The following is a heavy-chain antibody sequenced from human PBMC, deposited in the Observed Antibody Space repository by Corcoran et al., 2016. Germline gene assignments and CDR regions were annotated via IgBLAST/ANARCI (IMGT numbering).Heavy chain of an antibody. V-gene: IGHV3-30*18. Sequence: QVQLVESGGGVVQPGRSLRLSCAASGFTFSSYGMHWVRQAPGKGLEWVAVISYDGSNKYYADSVKGRFTISRDNSKNTLYLQMNSLRAEDTAVYYCAKDQGYCSGGSCYSLDYYYYGMDVWGQGTTVTVS. CDR3: AKDQGYCSGGSCYSLDYYYYGMDV. D-gene: IGHD2-15*01. CDR1: GFTFSSYG. CDR2: ISYDGSNK. J-gene: IGHJ6*02.